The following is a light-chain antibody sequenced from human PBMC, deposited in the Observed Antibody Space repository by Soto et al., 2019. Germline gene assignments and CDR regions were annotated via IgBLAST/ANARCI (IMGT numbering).Light chain of an antibody. CDR1: QSVSSSY. J-gene: IGKJ1*01. CDR3: QQYGDSPTWT. V-gene: IGKV3-20*01. Sequence: EIVLTQSPGTLSLSPGERATLSCRASQSVSSSYLAWYQQKPGQAPRLLIFGASSRATGIPGRFSGSGSGTDFTLTISRLEPEDFAVYYCQQYGDSPTWTFGQGTKVDIK. CDR2: GAS.